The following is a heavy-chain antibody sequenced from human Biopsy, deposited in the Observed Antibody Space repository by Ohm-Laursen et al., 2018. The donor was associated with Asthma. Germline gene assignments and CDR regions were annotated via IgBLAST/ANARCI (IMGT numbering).Heavy chain of an antibody. CDR2: INSVFGTT. CDR3: ARKAGSCSSRTCYSLDF. Sequence: SSVKVSCKSLGGTFNTYVIGWVRQAPGQGLGWMGGINSVFGTTTYPQKFQDRVTITADDSTSTVYMELSSLRSEDTAVYYCARKAGSCSSRTCYSLDFWGQGTLVTVSS. V-gene: IGHV1-69*01. J-gene: IGHJ4*02. CDR1: GGTFNTYV. D-gene: IGHD2-15*01.